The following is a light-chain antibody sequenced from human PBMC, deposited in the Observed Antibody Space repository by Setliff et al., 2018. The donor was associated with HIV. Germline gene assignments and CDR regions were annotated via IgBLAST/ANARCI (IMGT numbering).Light chain of an antibody. CDR1: SSDVGAYNY. Sequence: QSALTQPRSVSGSPGQSVAISCTGTSSDVGAYNYVSWYQQHPGKAPKLMIYDVTNRPSGVPDRFSGSKSGNTASLTISGLQADDEADYYCWSYAGSSGGFGTGTKVTVL. J-gene: IGLJ1*01. CDR2: DVT. CDR3: WSYAGSSGG. V-gene: IGLV2-11*01.